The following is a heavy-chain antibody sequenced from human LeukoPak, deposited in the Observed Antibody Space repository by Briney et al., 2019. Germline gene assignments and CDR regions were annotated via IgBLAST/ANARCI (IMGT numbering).Heavy chain of an antibody. D-gene: IGHD6-13*01. CDR1: GVSISSSNSY. CDR3: ARYSSSWPNFFDY. V-gene: IGHV4-39*01. Sequence: SETLSLTCTVSGVSISSSNSYWGWIRQPPGKGLEWIGSIYYSGNTYYNASLKSQVSISIDTSKNQFSLRLSSVTAADTAVYYCARYSSSWPNFFDYWGQGTLVTVSS. J-gene: IGHJ4*02. CDR2: IYYSGNT.